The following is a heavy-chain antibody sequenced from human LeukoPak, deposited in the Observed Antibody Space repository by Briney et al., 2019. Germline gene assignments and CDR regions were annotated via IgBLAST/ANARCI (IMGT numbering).Heavy chain of an antibody. V-gene: IGHV3-30-3*01. Sequence: PGGSLRLSCAASGFTFSSYAMHWVRQAPGKGLEWVAVISYDGSNKYYADSVKGRFTISRDNSKNTLYLQMNSLRSEDTAVYYCARGSSGWYAQPHWGQGTLVTVSS. J-gene: IGHJ4*02. CDR1: GFTFSSYA. CDR2: ISYDGSNK. CDR3: ARGSSGWYAQPH. D-gene: IGHD6-19*01.